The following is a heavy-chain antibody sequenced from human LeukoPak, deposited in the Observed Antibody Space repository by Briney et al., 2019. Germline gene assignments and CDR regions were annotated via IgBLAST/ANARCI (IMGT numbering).Heavy chain of an antibody. CDR1: GFTFSSYG. Sequence: PGGSLRLSCAASGFTFSSYGMHWVRQAPGKGLEWVAVIWYDGSNKYYADSVKGRFTISRDNSKNTLYLQMNSLRAEDTAVYYCAKDRDYYDSSGGFDYWGQGTLVTVSS. V-gene: IGHV3-33*06. CDR3: AKDRDYYDSSGGFDY. D-gene: IGHD3-22*01. CDR2: IWYDGSNK. J-gene: IGHJ4*02.